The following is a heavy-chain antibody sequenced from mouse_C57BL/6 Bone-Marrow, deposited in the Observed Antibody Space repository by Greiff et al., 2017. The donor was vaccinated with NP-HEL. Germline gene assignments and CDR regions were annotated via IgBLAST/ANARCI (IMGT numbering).Heavy chain of an antibody. J-gene: IGHJ2*01. Sequence: VQLQESGAELVRPGTSVKMSCKASGYTFTNYWIGWAKQRPGHGLEWIGDIYPGGGYTNYNEKFKGKATLTADKSSSTAYMQFRSLTSEDSAIYYCAKTAQASYYFDYWGQGTTLTVSS. CDR2: IYPGGGYT. CDR1: GYTFTNYW. D-gene: IGHD3-2*02. V-gene: IGHV1-63*01. CDR3: AKTAQASYYFDY.